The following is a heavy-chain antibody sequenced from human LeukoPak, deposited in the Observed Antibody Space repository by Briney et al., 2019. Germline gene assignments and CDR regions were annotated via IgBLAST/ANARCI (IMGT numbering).Heavy chain of an antibody. CDR1: GFTFSDAC. D-gene: IGHD2-21*02. CDR3: TTAMVVTAILYFQH. V-gene: IGHV3-15*01. CDR2: IKSKTDDGTT. Sequence: GGSLRLSCAASGFTFSDACMSRVRQAPGKGLEWVGRIKSKTDDGTTDYAAPVKGRFTISRDDSKNTLYLQMNSLKTEDTAVYYCTTAMVVTAILYFQHWGQGTLVTVSS. J-gene: IGHJ1*01.